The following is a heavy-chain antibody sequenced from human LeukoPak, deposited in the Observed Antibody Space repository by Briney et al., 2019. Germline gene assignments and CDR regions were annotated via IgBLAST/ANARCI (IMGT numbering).Heavy chain of an antibody. Sequence: ASVKVSYKASGYIFITYGISYVRQAPGQGLEWMGWISAYNDNTNYAQKFQGRVTMTTDTSTSTAYMELRSLRSDDTAVYYCARDGAQRRVAYAFDIWGQGTMVTVSS. V-gene: IGHV1-18*01. CDR1: GYIFITYG. CDR2: ISAYNDNT. D-gene: IGHD2-15*01. J-gene: IGHJ3*02. CDR3: ARDGAQRRVAYAFDI.